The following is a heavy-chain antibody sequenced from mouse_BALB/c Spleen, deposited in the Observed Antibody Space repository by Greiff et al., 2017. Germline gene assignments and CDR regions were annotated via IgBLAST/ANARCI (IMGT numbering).Heavy chain of an antibody. V-gene: IGHV1-69*01. J-gene: IGHJ2*01. Sequence: QVQLKQPGAELVMPGASVKMSCKASGYTFTDYWMHWVKQRPGQGLEWIGAIDTSDSYTSYNQKFKGKATLTVDESSSTAYMQLSSLTSEDSAVYYCARDDYADYWGQGTTLTVSS. CDR1: GYTFTDYW. D-gene: IGHD2-4*01. CDR3: ARDDYADY. CDR2: IDTSDSYT.